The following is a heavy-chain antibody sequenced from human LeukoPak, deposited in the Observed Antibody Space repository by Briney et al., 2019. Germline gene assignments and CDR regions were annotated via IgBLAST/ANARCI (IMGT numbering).Heavy chain of an antibody. V-gene: IGHV1-8*01. CDR2: MNPNSGDT. J-gene: IGHJ4*02. Sequence: ASVKVSCEASGYTFTSFDINWVRQATGQGLEWMGWMNPNSGDTGYAQKFQDRVTMTRNTSITTAYMELSDLRSEDTAVYYCARAFFRRGDYWGQGTLVTVSS. D-gene: IGHD3-10*01. CDR1: GYTFTSFD. CDR3: ARAFFRRGDY.